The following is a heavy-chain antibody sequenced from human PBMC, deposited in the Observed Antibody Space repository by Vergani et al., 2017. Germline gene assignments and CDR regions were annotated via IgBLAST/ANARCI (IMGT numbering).Heavy chain of an antibody. V-gene: IGHV4-4*03. CDR1: GDSISSNNC. D-gene: IGHD2-2*02. Sequence: QVQLQQWGAGLVKPPGTLSLTCAVSGDSISSNNCWTWVRQPPGKGLAWIGEICHTEDTKYSPSLKSRVTVSVDESRNLFSLRLNSVTAADTAVYYCATIGYRRWGYYFDYWGQGILVTVSS. CDR3: ATIGYRRWGYYFDY. J-gene: IGHJ4*02. CDR2: ICHTEDT.